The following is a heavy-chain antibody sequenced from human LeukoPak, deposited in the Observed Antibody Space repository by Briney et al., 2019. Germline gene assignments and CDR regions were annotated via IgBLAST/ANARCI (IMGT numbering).Heavy chain of an antibody. CDR2: IYYSGST. J-gene: IGHJ6*02. Sequence: SETLSLTCSVSGYSISSGYWGWIRQPPGKGLEWIGYIYYSGSTTYNPSLKSRVTISVDTSKNQWSLKLSSVTAADTAVYYCARIAVGMDVWGQGTTVTVSS. CDR3: ARIAVGMDV. D-gene: IGHD2-21*01. V-gene: IGHV4-59*12. CDR1: GYSISSGY.